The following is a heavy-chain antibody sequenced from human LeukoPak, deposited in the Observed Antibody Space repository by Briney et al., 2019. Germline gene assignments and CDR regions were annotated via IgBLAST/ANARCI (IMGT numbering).Heavy chain of an antibody. CDR1: GYSINSAYY. CDR2: MYHSGST. V-gene: IGHV4-38-2*01. J-gene: IGHJ4*02. Sequence: SETLSLTCAVSGYSINSAYYWGWIRQPPGKGLERIGSMYHSGSTWYSPSLKSRISISIDTSKSQFSLKLRSVTAADTAIYYCARQGYHWNDNNLYYFDYWGQGTLVTVSS. CDR3: ARQGYHWNDNNLYYFDY. D-gene: IGHD1-20*01.